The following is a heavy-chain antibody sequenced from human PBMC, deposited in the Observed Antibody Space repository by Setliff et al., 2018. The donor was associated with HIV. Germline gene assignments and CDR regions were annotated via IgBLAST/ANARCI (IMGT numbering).Heavy chain of an antibody. CDR1: GYTFTYYA. CDR2: INSGNGNT. J-gene: IGHJ4*02. Sequence: GASVKVSCKASGYTFTYYAIHWLRQAPGHRLQWMGWINSGNGNTNYAQKLQGRVTMTTDTSTSTAYMELRSLRSDDTAVYYCARDTPTGIYFDYWGQGTLVTVSS. V-gene: IGHV1-18*01. CDR3: ARDTPTGIYFDY. D-gene: IGHD1-1*01.